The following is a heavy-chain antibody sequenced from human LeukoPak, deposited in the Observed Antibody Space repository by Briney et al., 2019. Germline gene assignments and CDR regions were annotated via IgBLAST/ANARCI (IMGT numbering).Heavy chain of an antibody. V-gene: IGHV3-21*01. Sequence: GGSLRLSCAASGFTFSSYSMNWVRQAPGKGLEWVSSISSSSSYIYYADSVKGRFTISRDNAKNSLYLQMNSLRAEDTAVYYCARVQSEITMVRGVIKYYYYGMNVWGKGTTVTVSS. D-gene: IGHD3-10*01. CDR3: ARVQSEITMVRGVIKYYYYGMNV. J-gene: IGHJ6*04. CDR2: ISSSSSYI. CDR1: GFTFSSYS.